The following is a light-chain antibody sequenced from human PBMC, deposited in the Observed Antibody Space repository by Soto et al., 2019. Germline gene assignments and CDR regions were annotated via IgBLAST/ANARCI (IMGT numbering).Light chain of an antibody. V-gene: IGKV1-5*01. CDR2: DAS. CDR1: QSISSW. CDR3: QQNYITPPWT. Sequence: DIQMTQSPSTLSASVGDRVTITCRASQSISSWLAWYQQKPGKAPKLLIYDASSLESGVPSRFSGSGSGTEFTLTISSLQPDDFATYYCQQNYITPPWTFGPGTKVEVK. J-gene: IGKJ1*01.